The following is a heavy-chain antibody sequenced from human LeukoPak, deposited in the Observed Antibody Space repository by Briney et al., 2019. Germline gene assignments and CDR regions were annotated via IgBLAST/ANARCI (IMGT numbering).Heavy chain of an antibody. Sequence: GGSLRLSCAASRFTFSSYGMHWARQAPGKGLEWVAFIGFDGSDHSYADSVKGRFTISRDNSKNTLYLQMNSLRAEDTAVYYCARRAGAYSHPYDYWGQGTLVTVSS. D-gene: IGHD4/OR15-4a*01. CDR2: IGFDGSDH. V-gene: IGHV3-33*01. CDR3: ARRAGAYSHPYDY. CDR1: RFTFSSYG. J-gene: IGHJ4*02.